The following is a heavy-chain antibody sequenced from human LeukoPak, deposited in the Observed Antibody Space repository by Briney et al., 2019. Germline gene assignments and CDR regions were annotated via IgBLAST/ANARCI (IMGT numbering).Heavy chain of an antibody. V-gene: IGHV4-38-2*02. CDR2: FFHTGTT. J-gene: IGHJ4*02. Sequence: SETLSLTCSVSGYSISSGFHWGWIRQPPGKGLEWIGNFFHTGTTSYNPSLKGRATISVDMSQNHFSLKLDSVTAADTAIYYRVRGVDSWGQGSLVTVSS. CDR1: GYSISSGFH. CDR3: VRGVDS.